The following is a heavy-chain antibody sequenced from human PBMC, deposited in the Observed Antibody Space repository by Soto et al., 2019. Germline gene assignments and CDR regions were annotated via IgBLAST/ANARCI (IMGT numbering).Heavy chain of an antibody. CDR3: ATQSYSNSGAYYYYAMDV. CDR2: IYQSGST. CDR1: GGSVSSGGYS. Sequence: SETLSLTCAVSGGSVSSGGYSWSWIRHPPGKGLEWIGYIYQSGSTYYNPSLKSRVTISVDRSRNQFSLKLSSETAADTAVYFCATQSYSNSGAYYYYAMDVWGRGTTVTVSS. J-gene: IGHJ6*02. D-gene: IGHD4-4*01. V-gene: IGHV4-30-2*01.